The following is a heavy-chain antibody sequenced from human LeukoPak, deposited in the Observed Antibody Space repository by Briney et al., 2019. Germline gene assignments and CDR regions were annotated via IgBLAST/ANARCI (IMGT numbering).Heavy chain of an antibody. CDR2: ITGSGGRT. CDR1: GFTFSSYA. V-gene: IGHV3-23*01. Sequence: GGSLRLSCAASGFTFSSYAMSWVRQAPGKGLEWVSAITGSGGRTYYADSVKGRFTISRDNSKSTLFLQMNSLRAEDTAVYYCAREIVIFPDYYYYGMDVWGQGTTVTVSS. J-gene: IGHJ6*02. CDR3: AREIVIFPDYYYYGMDV. D-gene: IGHD2/OR15-2a*01.